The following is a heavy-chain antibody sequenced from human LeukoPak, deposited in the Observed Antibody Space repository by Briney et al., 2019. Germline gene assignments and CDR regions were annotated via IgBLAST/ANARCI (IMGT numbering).Heavy chain of an antibody. CDR3: AKFTTSADY. J-gene: IGHJ4*02. CDR2: ISWNSGSI. D-gene: IGHD2-2*01. Sequence: GGSLRLSCAASGFTFDDYAMHWVRQAPGKGLEWVSGISWNSGSIGYADSVKGRFNISRDNAKNSLYLQMNSLRAEDTALYYCAKFTTSADYWGQGTLVTVSS. V-gene: IGHV3-9*01. CDR1: GFTFDDYA.